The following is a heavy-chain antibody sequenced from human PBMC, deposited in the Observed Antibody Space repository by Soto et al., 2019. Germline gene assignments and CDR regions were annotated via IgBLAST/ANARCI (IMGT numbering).Heavy chain of an antibody. J-gene: IGHJ6*01. CDR1: GGTFSSYA. CDR2: IIPIFGTA. D-gene: IGHD5-12*01. Sequence: SVKVSCKASGGTFSSYAISWVRQAPGQGLEWIGGIIPIFGTANYAQKFQGRVQITADESTSTAYMELSSLRYDDTAVYSCARTGYDAYYYYYGMEVWGQETTVTLS. CDR3: ARTGYDAYYYYYGMEV. V-gene: IGHV1-69*13.